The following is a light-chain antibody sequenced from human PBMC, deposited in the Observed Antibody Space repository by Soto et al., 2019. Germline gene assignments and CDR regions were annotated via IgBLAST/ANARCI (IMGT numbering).Light chain of an antibody. CDR2: EVS. V-gene: IGLV2-8*01. CDR1: SSDVGGYNF. CDR3: SSYTGSNKV. Sequence: QSVLTQPPSASGSPGQSVTIPCTGSSSDVGGYNFVSWYQQHPGKAPKLMIYEVSQRPSGVPDRFSGSKSGITASLTVSGLQAEDEADYYCSSYTGSNKVFGGGTKVTVL. J-gene: IGLJ2*01.